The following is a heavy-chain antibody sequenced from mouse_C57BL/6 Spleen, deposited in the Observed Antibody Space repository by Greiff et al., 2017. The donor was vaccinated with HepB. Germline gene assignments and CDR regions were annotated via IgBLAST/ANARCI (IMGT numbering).Heavy chain of an antibody. CDR2: IYPGSGST. CDR3: ARCYYYGSSPCYFGY. CDR1: GYTFTSYW. V-gene: IGHV1-55*01. Sequence: QVQLQQSGAELVKPGASVKMSCKASGYTFTSYWITWVKQRPGQGLEWIGDIYPGSGSTNYNEKFKSKATLTVDTSSSTAYMQLSSLTSEDSAVYYCARCYYYGSSPCYFGYWGPGTTLTVSS. D-gene: IGHD1-1*01. J-gene: IGHJ2*01.